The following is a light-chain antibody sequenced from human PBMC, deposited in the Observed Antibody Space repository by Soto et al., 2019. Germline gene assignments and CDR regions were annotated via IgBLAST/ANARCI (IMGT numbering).Light chain of an antibody. CDR1: QSISSW. CDR2: KAS. V-gene: IGKV1-5*03. CDR3: QQYNSYCT. Sequence: DIQMTQSPSTLSASVGDRVTITCRASQSISSWLAWYQQKPGKAPKLLIYKASSLESGVPSGFSGSGSGTEFTLTISSLQPDDFATYYCQQYNSYCTFGQGTKVDIK. J-gene: IGKJ1*01.